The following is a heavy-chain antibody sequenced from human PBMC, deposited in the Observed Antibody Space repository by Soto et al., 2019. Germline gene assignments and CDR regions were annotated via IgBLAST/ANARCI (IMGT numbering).Heavy chain of an antibody. CDR3: ARGSPYSGSYLGY. J-gene: IGHJ4*02. V-gene: IGHV1-69*02. CDR2: IIPILGIA. D-gene: IGHD1-26*01. Sequence: QVQLVQSGAEVKNPGSSVKVSCKASGGTFSSYTISWVRQAPGQGLEWMGRIIPILGIANYAQKFQGRVTITADKSTSTAYMELSSLRSEDTAVYYCARGSPYSGSYLGYWGQGTLVTVSS. CDR1: GGTFSSYT.